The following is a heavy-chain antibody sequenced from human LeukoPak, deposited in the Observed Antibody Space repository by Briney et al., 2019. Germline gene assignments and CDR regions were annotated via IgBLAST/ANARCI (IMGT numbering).Heavy chain of an antibody. CDR3: ARGDYRLFDY. J-gene: IGHJ4*02. CDR2: IYYSGST. V-gene: IGHV4-59*01. CDR1: GRSISSYY. Sequence: SETLSLTCTVSGRSISSYYWTWIRQPPGKGLEWIGYIYYSGSTNYNPSLKSRVTISVDTSKNQFSLKLSSVTAADTAVYYCARGDYRLFDYWGQGTLVTVSS. D-gene: IGHD4-17*01.